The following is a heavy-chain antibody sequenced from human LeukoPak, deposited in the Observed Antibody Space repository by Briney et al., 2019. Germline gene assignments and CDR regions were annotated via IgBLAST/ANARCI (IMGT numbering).Heavy chain of an antibody. CDR1: GFTFSRYS. V-gene: IGHV3-7*01. CDR3: AELGITMIGGV. D-gene: IGHD3-10*02. J-gene: IGHJ6*04. Sequence: PGGSQRLSCAASGFTFSRYSMSWVRQAPGKGLEWVANIKQDGSATYYVDSVKGRFTISRDNTKNSLYLQMNSLRAEDTAVYYCAELGITMIGGVWGKGTTVTISS. CDR2: IKQDGSAT.